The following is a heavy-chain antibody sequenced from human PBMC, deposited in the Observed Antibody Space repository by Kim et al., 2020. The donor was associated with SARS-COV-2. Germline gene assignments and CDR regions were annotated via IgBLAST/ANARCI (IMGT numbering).Heavy chain of an antibody. CDR3: ARDAVAAPSYWYFDL. V-gene: IGHV3-21*01. D-gene: IGHD6-19*01. J-gene: IGHJ2*01. Sequence: DSVKGRFTISRDNAKNSLYLQMNSLRAEDTAVYYCARDAVAAPSYWYFDLWGRGTLVTVSS.